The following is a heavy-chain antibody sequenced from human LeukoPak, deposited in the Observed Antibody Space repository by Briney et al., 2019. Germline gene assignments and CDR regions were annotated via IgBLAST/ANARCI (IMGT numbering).Heavy chain of an antibody. J-gene: IGHJ6*03. CDR1: RFTFSSYS. CDR3: ARGQLERLRGYMDV. D-gene: IGHD1-1*01. V-gene: IGHV3-21*01. Sequence: PGGSLRLSCAASRFTFSSYSMNWVRQAPGEGLEWVSSVSSSSSYIYYADSVKGRFTISRDNAKNSLYLQMNSLRAEDTAVYYCARGQLERLRGYMDVWGKGTTVTVSS. CDR2: VSSSSSYI.